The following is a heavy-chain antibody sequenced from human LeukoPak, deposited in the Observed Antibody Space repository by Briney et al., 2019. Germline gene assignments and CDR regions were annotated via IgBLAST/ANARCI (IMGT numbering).Heavy chain of an antibody. V-gene: IGHV1-2*02. J-gene: IGHJ5*02. Sequence: ASVKVSCKASGYTFTSYDIIWVRQATGQGLEWIGWINPNTGDTNYAPKFQGRVTMIKDTSTNSAYMELNKLTSDDTAVYYCGRGNKSFDPWGQGTLVTVSS. CDR1: GYTFTSYD. CDR2: INPNTGDT. CDR3: GRGNKSFDP.